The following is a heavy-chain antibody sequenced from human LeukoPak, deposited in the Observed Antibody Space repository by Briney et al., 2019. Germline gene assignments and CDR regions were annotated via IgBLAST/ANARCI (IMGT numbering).Heavy chain of an antibody. J-gene: IGHJ6*02. CDR3: ARGRYDFWSGYQPFFYCYYYGMDV. D-gene: IGHD3-3*01. Sequence: GASVKVSCKASGYTFTSYDINWVRQATGQGLEWMGWMNPNSGNTGYAQKFQGRVTMTRNTSISTAYMELSSLRSEDTAVYYCARGRYDFWSGYQPFFYCYYYGMDVWGQGTTVTVSS. V-gene: IGHV1-8*01. CDR1: GYTFTSYD. CDR2: MNPNSGNT.